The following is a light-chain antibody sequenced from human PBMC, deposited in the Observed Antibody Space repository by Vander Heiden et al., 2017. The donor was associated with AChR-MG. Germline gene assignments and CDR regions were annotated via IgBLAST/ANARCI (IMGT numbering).Light chain of an antibody. Sequence: QSALTQPATVSGSPGQSITISCTGTRRDVGGYNYVYWNQQHPGKAPKLMFYDVSNRPSGVSNRFSGSKSGNTASLTIAGLQAEDEADYYCSSYTSSSTLVVFGTGTKVTVL. CDR3: SSYTSSSTLVV. V-gene: IGLV2-14*01. J-gene: IGLJ1*01. CDR1: RRDVGGYNY. CDR2: DVS.